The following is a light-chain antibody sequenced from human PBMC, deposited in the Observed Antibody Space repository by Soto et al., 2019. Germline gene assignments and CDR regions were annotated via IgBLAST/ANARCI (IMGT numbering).Light chain of an antibody. CDR2: DVS. J-gene: IGLJ2*01. V-gene: IGLV2-14*03. CDR1: SSDVGGYNY. CDR3: SSFTGIRTVV. Sequence: QSALTQPASVSGSPGQSITISCTGTSSDVGGYNYVSWYQQHPGKTPKLLIYDVSDRPSGVSNRFSGSKSGNTASLTISGLQAEDEADYYCSSFTGIRTVVFGGGTKVTVL.